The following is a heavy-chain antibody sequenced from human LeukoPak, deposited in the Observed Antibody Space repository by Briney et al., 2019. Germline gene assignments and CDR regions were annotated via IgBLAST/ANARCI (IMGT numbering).Heavy chain of an antibody. D-gene: IGHD6-19*01. J-gene: IGHJ4*02. CDR3: ARTGYSSGWYFDY. V-gene: IGHV4-30-2*02. CDR2: IYHSGST. CDR1: GGSIISGDYS. Sequence: SETLSLTCAVSGGSIISGDYSWSWSWIRQPPGKGLEWIGYIYHSGSTYYNPSLKSRVTISVDTSKNQFSLKLSSVTAADTAVYYCARTGYSSGWYFDYWGQGTLVTVSS.